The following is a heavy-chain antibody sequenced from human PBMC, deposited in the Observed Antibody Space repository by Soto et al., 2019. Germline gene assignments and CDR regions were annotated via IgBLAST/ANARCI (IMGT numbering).Heavy chain of an antibody. J-gene: IGHJ4*02. D-gene: IGHD6-19*01. V-gene: IGHV3-7*01. Sequence: EVQVVESGGTLVQPGGSLRLSCVASGVTITDYWMNWVRQAPGKGLEWVANIKPDGSEKYYVDSVKGRFTISRDTTKNSLYLQMNSLSAEDTAGYYCERNPWGVAGTDYWGQGTLVTVSS. CDR1: GVTITDYW. CDR2: IKPDGSEK. CDR3: ERNPWGVAGTDY.